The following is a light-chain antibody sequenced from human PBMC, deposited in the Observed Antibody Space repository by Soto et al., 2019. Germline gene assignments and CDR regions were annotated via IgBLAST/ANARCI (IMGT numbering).Light chain of an antibody. CDR3: QSYDSSLRGSRV. CDR1: SSNIGAGYD. Sequence: QSVLTQPPSVSGDPGQTGPISCTASSSNIGAGYDVHWYQQLPGTAPKLLIYGNSNRPSGVPDRFSGSKSGTSASLAITGLQAVDDDDYYCQSYDSSLRGSRVVGGGTKLTVL. CDR2: GNS. J-gene: IGLJ2*01. V-gene: IGLV1-40*01.